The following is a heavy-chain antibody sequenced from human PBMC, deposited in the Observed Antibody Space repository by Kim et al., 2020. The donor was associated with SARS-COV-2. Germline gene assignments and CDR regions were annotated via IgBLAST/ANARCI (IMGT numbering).Heavy chain of an antibody. J-gene: IGHJ5*02. V-gene: IGHV1-8*01. CDR2: MNPNSGNT. CDR1: GYTFTSYD. Sequence: ASVKVSCKASGYTFTSYDINWVRQATGQGLEWMGWMNPNSGNTGYAQKFKGRVTMTRNTSISTAYMELSSLRSEDTAVYYCARVRSGVPEGDIVVVVAAMGWFDPWGQGTLVTVSS. CDR3: ARVRSGVPEGDIVVVVAAMGWFDP. D-gene: IGHD2-15*01.